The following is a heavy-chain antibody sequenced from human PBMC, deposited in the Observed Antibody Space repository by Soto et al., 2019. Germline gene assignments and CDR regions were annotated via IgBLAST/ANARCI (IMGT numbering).Heavy chain of an antibody. D-gene: IGHD3-10*01. CDR2: ISYDGSNK. CDR1: GFTFSSYG. J-gene: IGHJ4*02. Sequence: QVQLVESGGGVVQPGRSLRLSCAASGFTFSSYGMHWVRQAPGKGLEWVAVISYDGSNKYYADSVKGRFTISRDNSXNXXYLQMNSLRAEDTAVYYCAKASRSALWFGELWPDYWGQGTLVTVSS. CDR3: AKASRSALWFGELWPDY. V-gene: IGHV3-30*18.